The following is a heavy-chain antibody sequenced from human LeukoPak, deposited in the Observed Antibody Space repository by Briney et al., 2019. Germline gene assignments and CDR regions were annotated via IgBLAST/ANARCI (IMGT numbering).Heavy chain of an antibody. J-gene: IGHJ4*02. CDR2: LKQDGSAK. Sequence: PGGSLRLSCAASGFTFSSDWMSWVRQAPGKGLEWVAALKQDGSAKYYLDSVKGRFTISRDNAKNSLYLQMNSLRAEDTALYHCARGAYGGNSEAYFDYWGQGTLVTVSS. D-gene: IGHD4-23*01. V-gene: IGHV3-7*03. CDR1: GFTFSSDW. CDR3: ARGAYGGNSEAYFDY.